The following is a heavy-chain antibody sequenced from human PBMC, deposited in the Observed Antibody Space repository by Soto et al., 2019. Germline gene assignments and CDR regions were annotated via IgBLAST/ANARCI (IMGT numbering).Heavy chain of an antibody. CDR1: GGSISSSSYY. CDR2: IYYSGST. J-gene: IGHJ3*02. Sequence: QLQLQESGPGLVKPSETLSLTCTVSGGSISSSSYYWGWIRQPPGKGLEWIGSIYYSGSTYYNPSLKSRVTISVDTSKNQFSLKLSSVTAADTAVYYCARQWSVAGYCSGGSCYVAFDIWGQGTMVTVSS. CDR3: ARQWSVAGYCSGGSCYVAFDI. V-gene: IGHV4-39*01. D-gene: IGHD2-15*01.